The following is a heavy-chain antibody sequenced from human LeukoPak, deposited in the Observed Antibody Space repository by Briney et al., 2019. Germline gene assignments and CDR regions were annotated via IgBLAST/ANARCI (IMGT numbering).Heavy chain of an antibody. CDR2: INSDGSWT. Sequence: GGSLRLSRAASGTYWMHWVRQAPGKGLVWVSHINSDGSWTGYADSVKGRFTISKDNAKNTVSLQMNNLRAEDTAVYYCVTFYETYWGRGTLVTVSS. D-gene: IGHD2/OR15-2a*01. CDR1: GTYW. CDR3: VTFYETY. J-gene: IGHJ4*02. V-gene: IGHV3-74*01.